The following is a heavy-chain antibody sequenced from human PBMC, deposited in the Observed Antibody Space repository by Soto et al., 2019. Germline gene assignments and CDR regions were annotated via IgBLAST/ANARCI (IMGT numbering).Heavy chain of an antibody. CDR3: ARDPGTGYYDSSGYYYD. CDR1: GFTLSSYW. Sequence: GGFLRLSCAASGFTLSSYWMHWVRQAPGKGLVRVSRINSDGSSTSYADSVKGRFTISRDNAKNTLYLQMNSLRAEDTAVFFCARDPGTGYYDSSGYYYDWGQGTLVTVSS. D-gene: IGHD3-22*01. V-gene: IGHV3-74*01. J-gene: IGHJ4*02. CDR2: INSDGSST.